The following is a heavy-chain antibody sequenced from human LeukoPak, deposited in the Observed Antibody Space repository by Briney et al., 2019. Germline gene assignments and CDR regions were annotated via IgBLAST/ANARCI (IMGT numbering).Heavy chain of an antibody. J-gene: IGHJ4*02. Sequence: GGSLRLSCAASGFTFSSYWMSWVRQAPGKGLEWVANIKQDGSEKYYVDSVKGRFTISRDNSKNTLYLQMNSLRAEDTAVYYCAKDTVSEPFWSGHDSFDYWGQGTLVTVSS. V-gene: IGHV3-7*03. CDR3: AKDTVSEPFWSGHDSFDY. D-gene: IGHD3-3*01. CDR2: IKQDGSEK. CDR1: GFTFSSYW.